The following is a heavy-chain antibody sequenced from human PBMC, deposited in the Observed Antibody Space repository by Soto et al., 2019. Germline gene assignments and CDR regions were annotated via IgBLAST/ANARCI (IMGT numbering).Heavy chain of an antibody. Sequence: ASVKVSCKASGYTFTSYGISWVRQAPGQGLEWMGWISAYDGNTNYAQKLQGRVTMTTDTSTSTAYMELRSLRSDDTAVYYCARVKAAVTTLAGWAIWDYYYGMDVWGQGTTVTVSS. D-gene: IGHD4-17*01. CDR1: GYTFTSYG. J-gene: IGHJ6*02. CDR2: ISAYDGNT. CDR3: ARVKAAVTTLAGWAIWDYYYGMDV. V-gene: IGHV1-18*01.